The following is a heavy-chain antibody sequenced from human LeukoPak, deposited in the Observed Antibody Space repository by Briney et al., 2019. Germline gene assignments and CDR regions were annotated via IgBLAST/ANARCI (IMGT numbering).Heavy chain of an antibody. CDR2: IKEDGSVK. D-gene: IGHD5/OR15-5a*01. CDR1: GFSFSSHW. V-gene: IGHV3-7*03. CDR3: ARWEDVSVRPYFDS. Sequence: GGSLRLSCAASGFSFSSHWMGWVRQAPGKGLEWVANIKEDGSVKYYMDSLKGRFTISRDNAKSSLYLQMNSLRDEDTALYYCARWEDVSVRPYFDSWGQGTLVTVSS. J-gene: IGHJ4*02.